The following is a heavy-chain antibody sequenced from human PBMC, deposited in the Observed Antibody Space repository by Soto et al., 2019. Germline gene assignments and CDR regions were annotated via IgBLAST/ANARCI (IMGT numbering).Heavy chain of an antibody. CDR3: AKDRRVGNGDNLGFDY. Sequence: QVQLVESGGGVVQPGRSLRLSCAASGFTFSSYAMHWVRQAPGKGLEWVAVISFDGSNKYYADSVKGRFTISRDNSKNTLYLQMNSLRADDTALYYCAKDRRVGNGDNLGFDYWGQATLVTVSS. CDR2: ISFDGSNK. CDR1: GFTFSSYA. V-gene: IGHV3-30-3*01. J-gene: IGHJ4*02. D-gene: IGHD3-16*01.